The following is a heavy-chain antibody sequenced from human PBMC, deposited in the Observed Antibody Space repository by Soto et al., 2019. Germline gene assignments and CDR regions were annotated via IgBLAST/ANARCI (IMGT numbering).Heavy chain of an antibody. J-gene: IGHJ4*02. V-gene: IGHV4-59*08. Sequence: SETLSLTCTVSGGSISSYHWSWIRQPPGKGLEWIGYIYYSGSTNYNPSLKSRVTMSVDTSKNQFSLKLTSVTAADTAVYYCARRGPIAGKTIFDYWGQGTLVTVSS. CDR1: GGSISSYH. D-gene: IGHD6-13*01. CDR2: IYYSGST. CDR3: ARRGPIAGKTIFDY.